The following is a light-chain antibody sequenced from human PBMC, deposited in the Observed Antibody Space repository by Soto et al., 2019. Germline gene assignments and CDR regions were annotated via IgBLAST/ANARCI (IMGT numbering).Light chain of an antibody. V-gene: IGLV2-14*03. CDR1: ISDVGGYNY. Sequence: QSALTQPTSVSGSPGQSITISCAGTISDVGGYNYVSWYQQHPGKAPKLIIYDVSDRPSGVSNRFSGSRSDNTASLTISGLQAEDEAEFYCSSNTNSLFVFGTGTKLTVL. CDR2: DVS. CDR3: SSNTNSLFV. J-gene: IGLJ1*01.